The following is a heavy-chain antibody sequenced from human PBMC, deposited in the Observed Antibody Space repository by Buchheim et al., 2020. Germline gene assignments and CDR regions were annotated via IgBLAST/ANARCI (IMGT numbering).Heavy chain of an antibody. CDR2: ISYDSVNI. CDR3: AKGDWDY. V-gene: IGHV3-48*01. Sequence: EVQLEESGGGLVQPGGSLRLSCAASGFSFNSYSMNWVRQAPGKGLEWVSYISYDSVNIHYADSVKGRFTISRDNAKNSLYLQMTSLRAEDTAVYYCAKGDWDYWGQGTL. D-gene: IGHD1-26*01. CDR1: GFSFNSYS. J-gene: IGHJ4*02.